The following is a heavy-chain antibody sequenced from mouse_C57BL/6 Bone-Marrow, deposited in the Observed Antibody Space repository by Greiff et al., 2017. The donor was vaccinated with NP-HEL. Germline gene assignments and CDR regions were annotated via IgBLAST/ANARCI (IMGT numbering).Heavy chain of an antibody. J-gene: IGHJ2*01. D-gene: IGHD4-1*01. CDR2: IHPNSGST. Sequence: QVHVKQPGAELVKPGASVKLSCKASGYTFTSYWMHWVKQRPGQGLEWIGMIHPNSGSTNYNEKFKSKATLTVDKSSSTAYMQLSSLTSEDSAVYYCATGTYYFDYWGQGTTLTVSS. CDR3: ATGTYYFDY. V-gene: IGHV1-64*01. CDR1: GYTFTSYW.